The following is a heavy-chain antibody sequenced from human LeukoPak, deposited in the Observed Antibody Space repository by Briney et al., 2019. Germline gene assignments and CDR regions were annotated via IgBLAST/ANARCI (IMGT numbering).Heavy chain of an antibody. J-gene: IGHJ2*01. CDR2: ISYDGSNK. Sequence: GGSLRLSCAASGFTFSSYGMHWVRQAPGKGLEWVAVISYDGSNKYYADSVKGRFTISRDNSKNTLYLQMNSLRAEDTAVYYCARGRKDWYVDLWGRGTLVTVSS. V-gene: IGHV3-30*03. D-gene: IGHD1-14*01. CDR3: ARGRKDWYVDL. CDR1: GFTFSSYG.